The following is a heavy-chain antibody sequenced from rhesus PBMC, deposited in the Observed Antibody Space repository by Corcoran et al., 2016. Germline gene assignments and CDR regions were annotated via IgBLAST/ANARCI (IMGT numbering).Heavy chain of an antibody. V-gene: IGHV3-201*01. CDR3: AKDMGGGYYDSGYFDY. J-gene: IGHJ4*01. CDR1: GFTFDDYA. D-gene: IGHD3-28*01. Sequence: EVQLVESGGGVVQPGGSLRLSCAASGFTFDDYAMHWVRQAPGKGLGGVVAMRWDGGRKCNADSVKGRFTISRDNAKNSLYLQMDRRRAEDTALYYCAKDMGGGYYDSGYFDYWGQGVLVTVSA. CDR2: MRWDGGRK.